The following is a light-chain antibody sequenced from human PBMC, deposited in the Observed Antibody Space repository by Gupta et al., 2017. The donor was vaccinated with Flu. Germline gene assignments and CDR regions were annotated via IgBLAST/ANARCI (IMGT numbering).Light chain of an antibody. V-gene: IGKV3-20*01. CDR1: QSVSSSY. Sequence: EIVLTQSPGTLSLSPGERATLSCRASQSVSSSYLAWYQQKPGQAPRLLIYGASSRATGIPDMFSGSASGTDFTLTISILDPEDFAVYYCQQEASSPREFGPGTKVEIK. CDR2: GAS. J-gene: IGKJ1*01. CDR3: QQEASSPRE.